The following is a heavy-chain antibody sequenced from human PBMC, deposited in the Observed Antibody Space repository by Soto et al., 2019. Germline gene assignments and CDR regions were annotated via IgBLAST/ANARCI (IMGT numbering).Heavy chain of an antibody. CDR1: GGSFSGYY. Sequence: SLTCAVYGGSFSGYYWSWIRQPPGKGLEWIGEINHSGSTNYNPSLKSRVTISVDTSKNQFSLKLSSVTAADTAVYYCARVPTIFGDPRPYYYYYMDVWGKGTTVTVSS. CDR3: ARVPTIFGDPRPYYYYYMDV. V-gene: IGHV4-34*01. J-gene: IGHJ6*03. D-gene: IGHD3-3*01. CDR2: INHSGST.